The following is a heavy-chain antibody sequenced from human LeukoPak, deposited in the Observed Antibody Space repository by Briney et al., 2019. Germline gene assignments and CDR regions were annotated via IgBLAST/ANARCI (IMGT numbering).Heavy chain of an antibody. CDR3: ARFRDDYGDYIPFDY. D-gene: IGHD4-17*01. V-gene: IGHV5-51*01. J-gene: IGHJ4*02. CDR2: IYPGDSDT. Sequence: GESLKISCKGSGYSFTSYWIGWVRQMPGKGLEWMGIIYPGDSDTRYSPSFQGQVTISADKSISTAYLQWSSPKASDTAMYYCARFRDDYGDYIPFDYWGQGTLVTVSS. CDR1: GYSFTSYW.